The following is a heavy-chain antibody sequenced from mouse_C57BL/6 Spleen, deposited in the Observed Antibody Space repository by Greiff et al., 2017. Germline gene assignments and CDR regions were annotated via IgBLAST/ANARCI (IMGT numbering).Heavy chain of an antibody. CDR3: SRVGYFDY. CDR2: IDPSDSST. Sequence: QVQLQQPGAELVRPGTSVKLSCKASGYTFTSYWMHWVKQRPGQGLEWIGVIDPSDSSTNYNQKFKGKATLTVDTSSSTAYMQLSRLASEDSAVYYCSRVGYFDYWGQGTTLTVSS. CDR1: GYTFTSYW. J-gene: IGHJ2*01. V-gene: IGHV1-59*01.